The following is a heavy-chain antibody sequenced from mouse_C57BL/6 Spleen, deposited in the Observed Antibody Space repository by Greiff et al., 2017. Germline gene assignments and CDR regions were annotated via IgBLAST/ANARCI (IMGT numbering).Heavy chain of an antibody. J-gene: IGHJ2*01. CDR2: INPSSGYT. CDR3: ARWGYDGYYFDY. D-gene: IGHD2-3*01. Sequence: VKLVESGAELARPGASVKMSCKASGYTFTSYTMHWVKQRPGQGLEWIGYINPSSGYTKYNQKFKDKATLTADKSSSTAYMQLSSLTSEDSAVYYCARWGYDGYYFDYWGQGTTLTVSS. V-gene: IGHV1-4*01. CDR1: GYTFTSYT.